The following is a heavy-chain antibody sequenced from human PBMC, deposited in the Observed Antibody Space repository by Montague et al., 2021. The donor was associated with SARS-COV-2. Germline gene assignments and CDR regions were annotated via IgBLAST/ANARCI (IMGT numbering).Heavy chain of an antibody. V-gene: IGHV4-39*01. CDR3: ARPGSGYSYGSGAFDY. D-gene: IGHD5-18*01. Sequence: SETLSLTCTVSGGSISNSIYYWDWIRQPPGKGPEWIGSIYYTENTYYNPSLKSRVTISIDTSKNQFSLKLSSVTAADTAVYYCARPGSGYSYGSGAFDYWGQGTLVTVSS. CDR2: IYYTENT. CDR1: GGSISNSIYY. J-gene: IGHJ4*02.